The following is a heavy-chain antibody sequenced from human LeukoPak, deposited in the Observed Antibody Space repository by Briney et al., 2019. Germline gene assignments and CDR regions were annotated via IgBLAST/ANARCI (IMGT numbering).Heavy chain of an antibody. V-gene: IGHV4-61*02. CDR2: IYTSGST. CDR1: GGSISSGSYY. D-gene: IGHD4-17*01. J-gene: IGHJ2*01. CDR3: ARERMTTVTARYFDL. Sequence: SETLSLTCTVSGGSISSGSYYWSWIRQPAGKGLEWIGRIYTSGSTNYNPSLKSRVTISVDTSKNQFSLKLSSVTAADTAVYYCARERMTTVTARYFDLWGRGTLVTVSS.